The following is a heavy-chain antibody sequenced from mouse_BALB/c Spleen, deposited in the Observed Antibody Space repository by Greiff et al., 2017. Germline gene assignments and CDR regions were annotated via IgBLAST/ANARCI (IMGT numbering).Heavy chain of an antibody. V-gene: IGHV1-54*01. CDR3: AILRLDAMDY. CDR1: GYAFTNYL. D-gene: IGHD1-2*01. CDR2: INPGSGGT. J-gene: IGHJ4*01. Sequence: SGAELVRPGTSVKVSCKASGYAFTNYLIEWVKQRPGQGLEWIGVINPGSGGTNYNEKFKGKATLTADKSSSTAYMQLSSLTSDDSAVYFCAILRLDAMDYWGQGTSVTVSS.